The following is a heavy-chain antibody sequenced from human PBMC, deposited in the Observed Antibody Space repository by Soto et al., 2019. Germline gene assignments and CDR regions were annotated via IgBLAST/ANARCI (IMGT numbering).Heavy chain of an antibody. Sequence: QVHLVESGGGVVQPGRSLRLSCAASGFTFSSYGMHWVRQAPGKGLEWVALISFDGSNTYYADSVKGRFTISRDNSQKPLYLQMHSLRPDDTFLYYCGAGQYFSDYWGQGALVTVSS. J-gene: IGHJ4*02. CDR3: GAGQYFSDY. D-gene: IGHD6-19*01. CDR2: ISFDGSNT. V-gene: IGHV3-30*03. CDR1: GFTFSSYG.